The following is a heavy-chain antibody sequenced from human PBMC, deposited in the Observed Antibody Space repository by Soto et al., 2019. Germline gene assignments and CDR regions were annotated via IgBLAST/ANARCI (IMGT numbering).Heavy chain of an antibody. CDR2: IKQDGNEK. CDR3: ARVVGAPNWFDP. J-gene: IGHJ5*02. D-gene: IGHD1-26*01. Sequence: EVQLVESGGGLVQPGGSLRLSCAASGLTFSSNWMSWVRQAPGRGLECMANIKQDGNEKYYVDSVKGRFTISRDNAKNSLYLQMNSLRAEDTAVYYCARVVGAPNWFDPWGQGTLVTVSS. CDR1: GLTFSSNW. V-gene: IGHV3-7*04.